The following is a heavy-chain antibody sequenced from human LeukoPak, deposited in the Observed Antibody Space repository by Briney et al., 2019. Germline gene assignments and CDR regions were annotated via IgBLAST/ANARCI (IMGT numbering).Heavy chain of an antibody. V-gene: IGHV1-3*01. Sequence: GASVKVSCKAFGYTFTSYAMHWVRQAPGQRLEWMGWINAGNGNTKYSQKFQGRVTITRDTSASTAYMELSSLRSEDTAVYYCARVSRYGGKALDYWGQGTLVTVSS. D-gene: IGHD4-23*01. CDR1: GYTFTSYA. J-gene: IGHJ4*02. CDR2: INAGNGNT. CDR3: ARVSRYGGKALDY.